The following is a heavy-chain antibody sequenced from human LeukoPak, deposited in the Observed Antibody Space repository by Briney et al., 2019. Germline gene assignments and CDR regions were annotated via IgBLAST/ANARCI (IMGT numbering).Heavy chain of an antibody. J-gene: IGHJ4*02. D-gene: IGHD2-2*02. V-gene: IGHV3-9*01. CDR2: ISWNSGSI. CDR3: AKDYCSSTSCYTDY. Sequence: GRSLRLSCAASGFTFDNYAMHWVRHAPGKGLEWVSGISWNSGSIGYADSVKGRFTISRDNAKNSLYLQMNSLRAEDTALYFCAKDYCSSTSCYTDYWGQGTLVTVSS. CDR1: GFTFDNYA.